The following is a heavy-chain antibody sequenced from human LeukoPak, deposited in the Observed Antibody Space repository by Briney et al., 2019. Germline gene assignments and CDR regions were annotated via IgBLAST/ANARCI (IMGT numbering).Heavy chain of an antibody. D-gene: IGHD5-18*01. J-gene: IGHJ4*02. V-gene: IGHV4-59*01. CDR3: ARISPYKYSYGMIDY. CDR1: GGSISSYY. CDR2: IYYSVST. Sequence: SETLSLTXTVSGGSISSYYWSWIRQPPGKGLEWIGYIYYSVSTNYNPSLKSRVTISVDTSKNQFSLKLSSVTAADTAVYYCARISPYKYSYGMIDYWGQGTLVTVSS.